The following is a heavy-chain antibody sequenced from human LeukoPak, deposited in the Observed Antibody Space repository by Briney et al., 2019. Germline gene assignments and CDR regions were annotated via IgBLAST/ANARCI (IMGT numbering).Heavy chain of an antibody. J-gene: IGHJ4*02. CDR3: ARCRGGSCYHSDDY. D-gene: IGHD2-15*01. V-gene: IGHV3-21*01. Sequence: ETLSLTCTVSGGSISSSSYYWGWIRQPPGKGLEWVASISSGSDHIYYADSVKGRFTLSRDNARNSLYLQMDSLRVGDAAVYYCARCRGGSCYHSDDYWGQGTLVTVSS. CDR1: GGSISSSS. CDR2: ISSGSDHI.